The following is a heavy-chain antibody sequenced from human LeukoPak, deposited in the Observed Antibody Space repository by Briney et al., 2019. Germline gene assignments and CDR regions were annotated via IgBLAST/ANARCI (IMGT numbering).Heavy chain of an antibody. CDR3: ARAGSGDY. CDR1: GFTLSSYE. V-gene: IGHV3-21*01. J-gene: IGHJ4*02. D-gene: IGHD2-15*01. Sequence: GGSLRLSCAASGFTLSSYEMNWVRQAPGKGLEWVSSISSGSSYIYYADSMKGRFTISRDNAKNSLYLQMNSLRAEDTAVCYCARAGSGDYWGQGTLVTVSS. CDR2: ISSGSSYI.